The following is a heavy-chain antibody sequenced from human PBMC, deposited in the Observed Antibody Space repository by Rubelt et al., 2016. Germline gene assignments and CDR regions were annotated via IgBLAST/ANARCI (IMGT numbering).Heavy chain of an antibody. CDR2: ISHDGSHE. J-gene: IGHJ6*02. CDR1: GLTFGSYA. CDR3: ARGGTNRITIFALYTMDV. D-gene: IGHD3-3*01. V-gene: IGHV3-30*02. Sequence: GGSLRLSCAASGLTFGSYAIHWVRQAPGRGLEWLAFISHDGSHENYVDSVRGRFSISSDSSKNTLYLQVTSLRVDDTAVYYCARGGTNRITIFALYTMDVWGQGTAVTVSS.